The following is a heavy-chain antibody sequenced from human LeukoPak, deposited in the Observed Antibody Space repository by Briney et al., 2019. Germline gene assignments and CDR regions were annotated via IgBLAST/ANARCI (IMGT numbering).Heavy chain of an antibody. CDR3: ARDADIVVVPAPLDY. V-gene: IGHV3-30*04. Sequence: PGRSLRLSCAASGFTFSSYAMHWVRQAPGKGLEWVAVISYDGSNKYYADSVKGRFTISRDNSKNTLYLQMDSLRAEDTAVYYCARDADIVVVPAPLDYWGQGTLVTVSS. J-gene: IGHJ4*02. CDR2: ISYDGSNK. CDR1: GFTFSSYA. D-gene: IGHD2-2*01.